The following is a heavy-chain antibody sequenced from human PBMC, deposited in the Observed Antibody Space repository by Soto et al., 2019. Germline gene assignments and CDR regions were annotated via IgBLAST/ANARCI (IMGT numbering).Heavy chain of an antibody. D-gene: IGHD1-26*01. CDR2: IRSKAYGGTT. CDR3: TRDKRPIVGATTFDY. Sequence: GGSLRLSCTASGFTFGDYAMSWFRQAPGKGLEWVGFIRSKAYGGTTEYAASVKGRFTISRDDSKSIAYLQMNSLKTEDTAVYYCTRDKRPIVGATTFDYWGQGTLVTVSS. CDR1: GFTFGDYA. V-gene: IGHV3-49*03. J-gene: IGHJ4*02.